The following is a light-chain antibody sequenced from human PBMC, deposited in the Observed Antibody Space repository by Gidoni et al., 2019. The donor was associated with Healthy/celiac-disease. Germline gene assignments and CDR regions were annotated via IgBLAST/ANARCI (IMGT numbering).Light chain of an antibody. CDR2: AAS. V-gene: IGKV1-39*01. CDR1: QSISSY. J-gene: IGKJ3*01. Sequence: DIQMTQSPSSLSASVGDRVTITCRASQSISSYLNWYQQKPGKAPKLLIYAASSLQSGVPSRFSGSASATDFTLTISSLQPEDFATYYCQHSYSTPFTFGPGTKVDIK. CDR3: QHSYSTPFT.